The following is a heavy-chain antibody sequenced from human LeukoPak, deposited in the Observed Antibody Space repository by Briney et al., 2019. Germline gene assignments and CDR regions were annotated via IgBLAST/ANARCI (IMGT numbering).Heavy chain of an antibody. D-gene: IGHD3-3*01. V-gene: IGHV4-34*01. Sequence: PSETLSLTCAVYGGSFSGYYWSWIRQPPGKGLEWIGEINHSGSTNYHPSLKSRITISVETSKNQFSLKLSSVTAADTAVYYCARERSHNDFWSGYSTGAFDIWGQGTMVTVSS. CDR3: ARERSHNDFWSGYSTGAFDI. CDR1: GGSFSGYY. J-gene: IGHJ3*02. CDR2: INHSGST.